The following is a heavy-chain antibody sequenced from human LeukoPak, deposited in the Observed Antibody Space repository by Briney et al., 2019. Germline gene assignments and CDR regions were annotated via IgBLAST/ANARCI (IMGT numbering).Heavy chain of an antibody. J-gene: IGHJ4*02. CDR3: ARGGTTVTTGDDY. CDR1: GGSISSYY. CDR2: IYYSGST. D-gene: IGHD4-17*01. V-gene: IGHV4-59*12. Sequence: SETLSLTCTVSGGSISSYYWSWIRQPPGKGLEWIGYIYYSGSTNYNPSLKSRVTISVDTSKSQFSLKLSSVTAADTAVYYCARGGTTVTTGDDYWGQGTLVTVSS.